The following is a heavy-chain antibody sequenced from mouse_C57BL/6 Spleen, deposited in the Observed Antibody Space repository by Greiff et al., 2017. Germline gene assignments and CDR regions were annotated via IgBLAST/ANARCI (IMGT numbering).Heavy chain of an antibody. Sequence: EVKLVESGPGLVKPSQSLSLTCSVTGYSITSGYYWNWIRQFPGNKLEWMGYISYDGSNKYNPSLKNRISITRDTSKNQCFLKLNSVTTEDTATYYCASYISDYDGYFDVWGTGTTVTVSS. J-gene: IGHJ1*03. CDR2: ISYDGSN. V-gene: IGHV3-6*01. CDR3: ASYISDYDGYFDV. CDR1: GYSITSGYY. D-gene: IGHD2-4*01.